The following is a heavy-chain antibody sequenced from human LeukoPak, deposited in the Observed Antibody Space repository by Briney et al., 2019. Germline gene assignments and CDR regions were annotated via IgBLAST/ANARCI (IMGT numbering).Heavy chain of an antibody. V-gene: IGHV4-61*03. Sequence: SETLSLTCTVSGGSVSRGNYYWSWIRQPPGKGLEWIGYIYNSESTNYNPSLKSRVTISIDTSKNHFSLRLSSVTAADTAVYYCARDSGTNYYGMDVWGQGATVTVSS. CDR2: IYNSEST. J-gene: IGHJ6*02. CDR3: ARDSGTNYYGMDV. CDR1: GGSVSRGNYY.